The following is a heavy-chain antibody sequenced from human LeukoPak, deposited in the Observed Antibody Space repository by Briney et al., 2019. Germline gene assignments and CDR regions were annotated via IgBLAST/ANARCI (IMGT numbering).Heavy chain of an antibody. J-gene: IGHJ4*02. Sequence: GGSLRLSCAASGFTFSSYGMHWVRQAPGKGLEWVAFIRYDGNNKYYADSVKGRFTISRDNSKNTLYVQMNSLRVEDTAVYYCAKDVGGYEYYLDYWGQGTLVTVSS. V-gene: IGHV3-30*02. CDR2: IRYDGNNK. CDR1: GFTFSSYG. D-gene: IGHD5-12*01. CDR3: AKDVGGYEYYLDY.